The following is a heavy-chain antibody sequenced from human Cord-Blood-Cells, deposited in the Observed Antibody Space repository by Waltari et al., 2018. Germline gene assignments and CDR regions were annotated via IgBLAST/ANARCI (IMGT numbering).Heavy chain of an antibody. J-gene: IGHJ4*02. V-gene: IGHV3-21*01. CDR1: GFTFSSYS. CDR3: ARLGGEYSSSSGGY. D-gene: IGHD6-6*01. CDR2: ISSSSSYI. Sequence: EVQLVESGGGLVKPGGSLRLSCAASGFTFSSYSMNWVRPAPGKGLEWVSSISSSSSYIYYADSVKGRFTISRDNAKNSLYLQMNSLRAEDTAVYYCARLGGEYSSSSGGYWGQGTLVTVSS.